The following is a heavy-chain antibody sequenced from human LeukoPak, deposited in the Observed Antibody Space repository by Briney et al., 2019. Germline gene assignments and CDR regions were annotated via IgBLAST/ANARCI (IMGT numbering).Heavy chain of an antibody. J-gene: IGHJ4*02. CDR3: ARDRPIQLWWNKGIDY. D-gene: IGHD5-18*01. CDR2: INHSGST. CDR1: GGSFSGYY. Sequence: SETLSLTCAVYGGSFSGYYWSWIRQPPGKGLEWIGEINHSGSTNYNPSLKSRVTISADTSKNQFSLKLSSVTAADTAVYYCARDRPIQLWWNKGIDYWGQGTLVTVSS. V-gene: IGHV4-34*01.